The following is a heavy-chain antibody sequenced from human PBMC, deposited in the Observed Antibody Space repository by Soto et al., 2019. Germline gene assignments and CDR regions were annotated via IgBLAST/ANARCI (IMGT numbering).Heavy chain of an antibody. CDR3: ARTAPARLNDFRLAY. CDR1: GFTFSSYA. V-gene: IGHV3-30-3*01. D-gene: IGHD3-3*01. J-gene: IGHJ4*02. CDR2: ISYDGSNK. Sequence: PGGSLRLSCAASGFTFSSYAMHWVRQAPGKGLEWVAVISYDGSNKYYADSVKGRFTISRDNSKNTLYLQMNSLRAEDTAVYYCARTAPARLNDFRLAYWGQGT.